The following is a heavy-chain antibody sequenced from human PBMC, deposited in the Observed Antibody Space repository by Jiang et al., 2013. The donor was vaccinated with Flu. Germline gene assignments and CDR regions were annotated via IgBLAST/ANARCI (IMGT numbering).Heavy chain of an antibody. Sequence: QLLESGGGLVQPGGSLRLSCAASGFTFSSYAVSWVRQVPGRGLEWISGISSSGGSTYYADSVTGRFTISRDNSKSTFYLQMGSLTDEDTAVYYCVKNSGAIALRETFQYWGQGTLVTVSS. CDR2: ISSSGGST. V-gene: IGHV3-23*01. J-gene: IGHJ4*02. D-gene: IGHD6-25*01. CDR3: VKNSGAIALRETFQY. CDR1: GFTFSSYA.